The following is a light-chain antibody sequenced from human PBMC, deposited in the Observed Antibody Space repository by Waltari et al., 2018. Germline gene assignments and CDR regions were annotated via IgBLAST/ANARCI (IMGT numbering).Light chain of an antibody. CDR2: KIS. CDR1: QSLLHSDRNTY. J-gene: IGKJ4*01. CDR3: LQATQFPLT. V-gene: IGKV2-24*01. Sequence: DIVVTQTPLSSPVTLGKPASLSCRFSQSLLHSDRNTYLSWYQQRPGQPPRRLIYKISNRFSGVPDRFSGSGAGTEFTLKISRVEAEDVGVYFCLQATQFPLTFGGGTKLEIK.